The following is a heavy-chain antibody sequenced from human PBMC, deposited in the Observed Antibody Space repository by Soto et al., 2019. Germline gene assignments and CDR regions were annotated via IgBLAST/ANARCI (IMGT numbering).Heavy chain of an antibody. V-gene: IGHV4-39*01. CDR1: CDSVTRDSHY. CDR3: ARSSIKPQVFMYPFDS. D-gene: IGHD3-3*01. J-gene: IGHJ4*02. Sequence: SETMSLTCTVSCDSVTRDSHYWGWIRQPPGKGLESIANIYYDGNTYYNPSLKGRVTISLDTSKNQFSLRLNSVTAADTAVYYCARSSIKPQVFMYPFDSWSQGTLVTVSS. CDR2: IYYDGNT.